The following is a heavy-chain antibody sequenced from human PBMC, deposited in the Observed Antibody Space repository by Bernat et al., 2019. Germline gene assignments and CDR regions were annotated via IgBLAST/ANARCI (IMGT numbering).Heavy chain of an antibody. D-gene: IGHD4-17*01. CDR3: ARGGNTVTTRFYYYYYYMDV. Sequence: QVQLVESGGGVVQPGRSLRLSCAASGFTFSSYGMHWVRQAPGKGLEWVAVIWYDGSNKYYADSVKGRFTISRDNSKNTLYLQMNSLRAEDTAVYYCARGGNTVTTRFYYYYYYMDVWGKGTTVTVSS. V-gene: IGHV3-33*01. J-gene: IGHJ6*03. CDR1: GFTFSSYG. CDR2: IWYDGSNK.